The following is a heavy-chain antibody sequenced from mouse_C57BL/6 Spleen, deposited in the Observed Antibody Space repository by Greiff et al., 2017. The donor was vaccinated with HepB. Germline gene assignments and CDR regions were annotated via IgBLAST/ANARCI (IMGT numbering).Heavy chain of an antibody. CDR3: ARSDYDYLYAMDY. Sequence: QVQLQQPGAELVKPGASVKMSCKASGYTFTSYWITWVKQRPGQGLEWIGDIYPGSGSTNYNEKFKSKATLTVDTSSSTAYMQLSSLTSEDSAVYYCARSDYDYLYAMDYWGQGTSVTVSS. D-gene: IGHD2-4*01. CDR1: GYTFTSYW. CDR2: IYPGSGST. V-gene: IGHV1-55*01. J-gene: IGHJ4*01.